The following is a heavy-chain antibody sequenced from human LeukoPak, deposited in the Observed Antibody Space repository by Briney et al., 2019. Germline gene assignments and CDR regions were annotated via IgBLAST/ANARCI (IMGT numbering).Heavy chain of an antibody. CDR1: GFTFSRFG. V-gene: IGHV3-30*02. CDR3: TRYGSGSNHKDPFDY. J-gene: IGHJ4*02. Sequence: GGSLRLSCATSGFTFSRFGMHWVRQAPGKGLEWVAFIRYDGSGKYYSDSVKGRFTISRDNSKNTLYLQMNSLRTEDTAVYYCTRYGSGSNHKDPFDYWGQGTLVTVSS. CDR2: IRYDGSGK. D-gene: IGHD3-10*01.